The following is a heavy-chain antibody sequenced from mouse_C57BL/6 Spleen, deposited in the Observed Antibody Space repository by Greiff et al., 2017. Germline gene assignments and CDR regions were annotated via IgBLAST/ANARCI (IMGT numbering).Heavy chain of an antibody. J-gene: IGHJ1*03. V-gene: IGHV1-82*01. CDR2: IYPGDGDT. CDR3: APFITTVRYFDV. D-gene: IGHD1-1*01. CDR1: GYAFSSSW. Sequence: VQLQQSGPELVKPGASVKISCKASGYAFSSSWMNWVKQRPGKGLEWIGRIYPGDGDTNYNGKFKGKATLTADKSSSTAYMQLSSLTSEDSAVYFCAPFITTVRYFDVWGTGTTVTVSS.